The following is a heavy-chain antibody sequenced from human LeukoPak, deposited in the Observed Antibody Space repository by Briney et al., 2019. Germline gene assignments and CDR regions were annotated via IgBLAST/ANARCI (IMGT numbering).Heavy chain of an antibody. Sequence: SETLSLTCTVSGGSISSYYWSWIRQPPGKGLEWIGYIYYSGSTNYNPSLKSRVTISVDTSKNQFSLKLSSVTAADTAVYYRARGLSQDIVVVPAASLGHTIFDYWGQGTLVTVSS. CDR1: GGSISSYY. J-gene: IGHJ4*02. CDR2: IYYSGST. D-gene: IGHD2-2*01. CDR3: ARGLSQDIVVVPAASLGHTIFDY. V-gene: IGHV4-59*12.